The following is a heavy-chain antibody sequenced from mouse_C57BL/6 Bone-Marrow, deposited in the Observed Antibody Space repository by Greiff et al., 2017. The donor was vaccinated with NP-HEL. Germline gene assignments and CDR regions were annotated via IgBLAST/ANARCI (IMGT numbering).Heavy chain of an antibody. CDR1: GYTFTSYW. Sequence: QVQLKESGAELVRPGSSVKLSCKASGYTFTSYWMDWVKQRPGQGLEWIGNIYPSDSETHYNQKFKDKATLTVDKSSSTAYMQLSSLTSEDSAVYYCARDYYGRGGYWGQGTTLTVSS. V-gene: IGHV1-61*01. J-gene: IGHJ2*01. CDR2: IYPSDSET. CDR3: ARDYYGRGGY. D-gene: IGHD1-1*01.